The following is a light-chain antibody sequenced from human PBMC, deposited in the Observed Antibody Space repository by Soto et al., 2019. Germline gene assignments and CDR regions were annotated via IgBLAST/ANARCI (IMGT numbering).Light chain of an antibody. V-gene: IGKV1-5*01. J-gene: IGKJ1*01. CDR3: QQYNSYWWT. CDR2: DAS. Sequence: IQMTQSPSTLYASLGDRVTITCRASQSLSSSLAWYQQKPGKAPKVLIYDASSLESGVPSRFSGSGSGTQFTLTISSLQHEDFATYYCQQYNSYWWTFGQGTKVDIK. CDR1: QSLSSS.